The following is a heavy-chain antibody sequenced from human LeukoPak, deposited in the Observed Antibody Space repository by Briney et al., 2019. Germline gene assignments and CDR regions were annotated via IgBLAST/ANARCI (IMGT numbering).Heavy chain of an antibody. D-gene: IGHD5-12*01. CDR3: ASPIVATTFFDY. V-gene: IGHV3-66*01. J-gene: IGHJ4*02. CDR1: GFTVSSNY. Sequence: GGSLRLSCAASGFTVSSNYMSWVRQAPGKGLEWVSVIYSGGSTYYADSVKGRFTISRDNSKNTLYLRMNSLRAEDTAVYYCASPIVATTFFDYWGQGTLVTVSS. CDR2: IYSGGST.